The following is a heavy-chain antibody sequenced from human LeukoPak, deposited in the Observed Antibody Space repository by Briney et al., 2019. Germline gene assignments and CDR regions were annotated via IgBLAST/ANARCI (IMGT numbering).Heavy chain of an antibody. J-gene: IGHJ6*04. CDR3: AELGITMIGGV. CDR2: ISYDSSNW. CDR1: GFPFSSYG. Sequence: GRSLRLSCEGSGFPFSSYGMHWVRQAPGKWLEWLALISYDSSNWVIADSVKGRFSISRDNSKNTLYLQMNSLRAEDTAVYYCAELGITMIGGVWGKGTTVTISS. D-gene: IGHD3-10*02. V-gene: IGHV3-30*18.